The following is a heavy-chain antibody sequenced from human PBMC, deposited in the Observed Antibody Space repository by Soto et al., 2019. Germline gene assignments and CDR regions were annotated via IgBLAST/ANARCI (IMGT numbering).Heavy chain of an antibody. Sequence: ASVKVSCKVSGYTLTELSMHWVRQAPGKGLEGIGGFDPEDVETIYAQKFQGRVTMTEDTSTDTAYMELISLRSEDTAVYYCATAHIVGATPDAFDIWGQGTMVTVSS. CDR3: ATAHIVGATPDAFDI. V-gene: IGHV1-24*01. CDR2: FDPEDVET. CDR1: GYTLTELS. D-gene: IGHD1-26*01. J-gene: IGHJ3*02.